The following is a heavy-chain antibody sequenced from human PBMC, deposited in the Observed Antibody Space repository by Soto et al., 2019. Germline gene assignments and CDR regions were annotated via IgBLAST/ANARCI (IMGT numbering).Heavy chain of an antibody. CDR1: GYSFTIYW. Sequence: GESLKISCNGSGYSFTIYWIGWVRQMPGKGLEWMGIIYPGDSDTRYSPSFQGQVTISADKSISTAYLQWSSLKASDTAMYYCARHKYYYDSSGYSNWFDPWGQGTLVTVSS. V-gene: IGHV5-51*01. CDR3: ARHKYYYDSSGYSNWFDP. D-gene: IGHD3-22*01. CDR2: IYPGDSDT. J-gene: IGHJ5*02.